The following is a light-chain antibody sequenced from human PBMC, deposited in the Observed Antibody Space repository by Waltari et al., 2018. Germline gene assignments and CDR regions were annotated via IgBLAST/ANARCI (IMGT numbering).Light chain of an antibody. CDR3: MQATQLLT. J-gene: IGKJ4*01. CDR1: QSLVHSDGSTY. V-gene: IGKV2-24*01. CDR2: KVS. Sequence: DIVMTQTPLSSPVTLGQPASISCRSSQSLVHSDGSTYLRWLQPRPGQPPRLLMYKVSNRFSGVPDRFIGSEAGTDFKLKISSEEAEDVGIYCCMQATQLLTFGGGTKVEIK.